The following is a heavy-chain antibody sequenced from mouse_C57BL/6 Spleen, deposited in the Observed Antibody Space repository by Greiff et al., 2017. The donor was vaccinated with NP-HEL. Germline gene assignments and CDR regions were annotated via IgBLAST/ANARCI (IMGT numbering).Heavy chain of an antibody. CDR1: GFTFSDYG. V-gene: IGHV5-17*01. CDR2: ISSGSSTI. CDR3: ARGGYYYGSSSHWYFDV. Sequence: EVHLVESGGGLVKPGGSLKLSCAASGFTFSDYGMHWVRQAPEKGLEWVAYISSGSSTIYYADTVKGRFTITRDNAKNTLFLQMTSLRSEDTAMYYCARGGYYYGSSSHWYFDVWGTGTTVTVSS. J-gene: IGHJ1*03. D-gene: IGHD1-1*01.